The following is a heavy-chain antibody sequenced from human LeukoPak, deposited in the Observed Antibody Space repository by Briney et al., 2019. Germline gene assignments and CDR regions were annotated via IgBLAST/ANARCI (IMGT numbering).Heavy chain of an antibody. J-gene: IGHJ4*02. CDR2: INPNSGGT. D-gene: IGHD3-10*01. Sequence: ASVKVSCKASGYTFTGYYMHWVRQAPGQGLEWMGWINPNSGGTNYAQKSQGRVTMTRDTSISTAYMELSRLRSDGTAVYYCASLPLLTWFGEPLRLDYWGQGTLVTVSS. V-gene: IGHV1-2*02. CDR1: GYTFTGYY. CDR3: ASLPLLTWFGEPLRLDY.